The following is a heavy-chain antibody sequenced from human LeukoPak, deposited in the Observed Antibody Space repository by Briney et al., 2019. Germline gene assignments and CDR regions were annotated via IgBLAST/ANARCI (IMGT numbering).Heavy chain of an antibody. CDR3: AKAAWYGAPFDY. Sequence: GGSLRLSCAASGFTFDDYAIHWVRQAPGKGLEWVSGISWNSGSIGYADSVKGRFTISRDNAKNSLYLQMNSLRAEDTALYYCAKAAWYGAPFDYWGQGTLVTVSS. CDR2: ISWNSGSI. J-gene: IGHJ4*02. CDR1: GFTFDDYA. V-gene: IGHV3-9*01. D-gene: IGHD3-10*01.